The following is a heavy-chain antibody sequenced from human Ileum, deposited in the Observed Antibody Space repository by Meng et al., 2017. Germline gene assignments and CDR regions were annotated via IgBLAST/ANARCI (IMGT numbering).Heavy chain of an antibody. J-gene: IGHJ6*02. D-gene: IGHD3-10*01. V-gene: IGHV1-2*06. CDR3: AGWFGEGFGGMDV. CDR2: INPNSGGT. Sequence: ASVKVSCKASGYTFTGYYMRWVRQAPGQGLEWMGRINPNSGGTNYAQKFQGRVTMTRDTSISTDYMALSRLVSDDTAVYYGAGWFGEGFGGMDVWGQGTTVTVSS. CDR1: GYTFTGYY.